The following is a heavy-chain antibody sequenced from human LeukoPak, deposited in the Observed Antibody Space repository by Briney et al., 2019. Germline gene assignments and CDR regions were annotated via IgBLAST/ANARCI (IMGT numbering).Heavy chain of an antibody. V-gene: IGHV1-18*01. J-gene: IGHJ4*02. D-gene: IGHD3-22*01. Sequence: EASVKVSCKASGYTFTSYGISWVRQAPGQGLEWMGWISAYNGNTNYAQKLQGRVTMTTDTSTSTAYMELRSLRSDDTAVYYCARGYYDSSGYLERWVPYYFDYWGQGTLVTVSS. CDR2: ISAYNGNT. CDR1: GYTFTSYG. CDR3: ARGYYDSSGYLERWVPYYFDY.